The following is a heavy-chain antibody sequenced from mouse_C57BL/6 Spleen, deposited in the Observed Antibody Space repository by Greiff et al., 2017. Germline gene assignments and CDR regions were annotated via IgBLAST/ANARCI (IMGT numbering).Heavy chain of an antibody. J-gene: IGHJ2*01. CDR1: GYTFTSYG. D-gene: IGHD3-2*02. CDR2: IYPRSGNT. V-gene: IGHV1-81*01. CDR3: ARDKGDSSDY. Sequence: VKLMESGAELARPGASVKLSCKASGYTFTSYGISWVKQRTGQGLEWIGEIYPRSGNTHYNEKFKGKATLTADKSSSTAYMELRSLTSEDSAVYFCARDKGDSSDYWGQGTTLTVSS.